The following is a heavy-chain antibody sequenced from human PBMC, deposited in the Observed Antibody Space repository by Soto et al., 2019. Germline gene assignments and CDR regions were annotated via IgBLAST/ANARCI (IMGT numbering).Heavy chain of an antibody. CDR3: ARGGGRSYDDSDY. J-gene: IGHJ4*02. CDR2: INSDGSST. D-gene: IGHD1-26*01. CDR1: GFTSSNYW. V-gene: IGHV3-74*01. Sequence: EVQLVESGGGSVQPGGSLRLSCAASGFTSSNYWMHWVRQAPGKGLVWVSRINSDGSSTSYADSVKGRFTISRDNAKNTLYLQMNSVRGEDTAVYYCARGGGRSYDDSDYLGQGTLVTGSS.